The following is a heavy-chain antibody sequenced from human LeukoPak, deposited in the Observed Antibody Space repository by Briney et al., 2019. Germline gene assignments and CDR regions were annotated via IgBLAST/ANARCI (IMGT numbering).Heavy chain of an antibody. V-gene: IGHV4-30-4*07. D-gene: IGHD2-8*01. CDR3: ARDATIYCTNGVCYPSEPH. CDR1: GGSISSGGYS. J-gene: IGHJ4*02. Sequence: SETLSLTCAVSGGSISSGGYSWSWIRQPPGKGLEWIGYIYYSGSTYYNPSLKSRVTISVDTSKNQFSLKLSSVTAADTAVYYCARDATIYCTNGVCYPSEPHWGQGTLVTVSS. CDR2: IYYSGST.